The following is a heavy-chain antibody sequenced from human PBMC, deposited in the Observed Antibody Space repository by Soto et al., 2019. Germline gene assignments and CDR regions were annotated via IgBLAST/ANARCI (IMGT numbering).Heavy chain of an antibody. J-gene: IGHJ4*02. Sequence: QVHLQESGPGLVKPSGTLSLTCAVSGGSISNSNWWSWVRQPPGKGLEWIGEIYRSGSTNYNPSPRSRVTISVDKSKNQFSLNLSSVTAADTAVYYCARENHFDGFTFLDSWGQGTLVTVSS. V-gene: IGHV4-4*02. CDR2: IYRSGST. CDR3: ARENHFDGFTFLDS. D-gene: IGHD3-9*01. CDR1: GGSISNSNW.